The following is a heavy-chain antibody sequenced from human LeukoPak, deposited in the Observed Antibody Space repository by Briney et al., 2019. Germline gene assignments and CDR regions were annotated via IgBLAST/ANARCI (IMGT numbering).Heavy chain of an antibody. Sequence: ASVKVSCKASGYTFTGYYMHWVRQAPGQGLEWRGWINLNSGGTNYVQKFKGRVTMTRDKSISTVYMELSRLRSDDTAVYYCAREQYVDIVATIYYWGQGTLVTVSS. D-gene: IGHD5-12*01. J-gene: IGHJ4*02. CDR2: INLNSGGT. CDR1: GYTFTGYY. V-gene: IGHV1-2*02. CDR3: AREQYVDIVATIYY.